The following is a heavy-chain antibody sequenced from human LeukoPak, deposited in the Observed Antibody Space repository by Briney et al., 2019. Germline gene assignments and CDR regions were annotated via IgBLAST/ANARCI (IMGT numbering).Heavy chain of an antibody. D-gene: IGHD5-24*01. CDR1: GFTFSSYW. Sequence: PGGSLRLPCAASGFTFSSYWMHWVRQAPGKGLVWVSRIKGDGSISYADSVKGRFTISRDNAKNTLYLQMNSLRAEDTAVYYCARARDGYNYLYFDYWGQGSLVTVSS. CDR3: ARARDGYNYLYFDY. CDR2: IKGDGSI. V-gene: IGHV3-74*01. J-gene: IGHJ4*02.